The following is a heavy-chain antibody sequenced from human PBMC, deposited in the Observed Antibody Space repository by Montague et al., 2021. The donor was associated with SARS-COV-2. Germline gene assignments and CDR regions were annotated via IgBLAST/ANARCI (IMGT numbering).Heavy chain of an antibody. CDR3: ARLRDGVVPSPILGVGPYYSYYYMDV. Sequence: SDTLSLTCAVHGTSFSGYYWNWIRQPPGKGLEWIGEINHGGSTKYSPSLKSRLTISAGTSKNQFSLKLTSVAAADTAVYYCARLRDGVVPSPILGVGPYYSYYYMDVWGRGTTVTVSS. J-gene: IGHJ6*03. CDR1: GTSFSGYY. V-gene: IGHV4-34*01. D-gene: IGHD3-10*01. CDR2: INHGGST.